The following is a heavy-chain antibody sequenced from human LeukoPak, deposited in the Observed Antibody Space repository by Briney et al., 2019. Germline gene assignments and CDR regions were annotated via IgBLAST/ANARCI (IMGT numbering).Heavy chain of an antibody. J-gene: IGHJ4*02. Sequence: ASVKVSCKESGYTFTSYYMHLVRQAPGQGLEWMGIINPSGGSTSYAQKFQGRVTMTRDTSTSTVYMELSSLRSEDTAVYYCARDLTQTTIKPLYYFDYWGQGTLVTVSS. V-gene: IGHV1-46*03. CDR3: ARDLTQTTIKPLYYFDY. CDR1: GYTFTSYY. D-gene: IGHD3-9*01. CDR2: INPSGGST.